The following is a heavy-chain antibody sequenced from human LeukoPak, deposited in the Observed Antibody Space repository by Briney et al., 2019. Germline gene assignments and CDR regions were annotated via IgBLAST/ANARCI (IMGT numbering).Heavy chain of an antibody. CDR1: GFTVSDSY. Sequence: PGGSLRLSCTASGFTVSDSYMTWVRQAPGKGLECVSVIYSGGGTYYADSVKGRFTISRHNTENTLYLQMNSLRAEDTAIYYCARAYIAAAAIVGAFDAWGQGTGVTVSS. V-gene: IGHV3-53*04. CDR3: ARAYIAAAAIVGAFDA. J-gene: IGHJ3*01. CDR2: IYSGGGT. D-gene: IGHD6-13*01.